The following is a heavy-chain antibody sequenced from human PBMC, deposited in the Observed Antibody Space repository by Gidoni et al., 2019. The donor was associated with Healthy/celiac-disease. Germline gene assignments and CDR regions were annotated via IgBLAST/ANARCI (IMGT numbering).Heavy chain of an antibody. V-gene: IGHV1-69*08. CDR3: ARDYGDHYYYYGMDV. J-gene: IGHJ6*02. Sequence: QVQLVQSGAEVKKPGSSVKVSCKASGGTFSSYTISWVRQAPGQGLEWMGRIIPILGIANYAQKFQGRVTITADKSTSTAYMELSSLRSEDTAVYYCARDYGDHYYYYGMDVWGQGTTVTVSS. CDR2: IIPILGIA. CDR1: GGTFSSYT. D-gene: IGHD4-17*01.